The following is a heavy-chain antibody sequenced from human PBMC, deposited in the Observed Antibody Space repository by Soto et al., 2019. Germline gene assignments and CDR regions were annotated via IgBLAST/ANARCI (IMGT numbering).Heavy chain of an antibody. CDR1: GFTFSSYA. D-gene: IGHD6-19*01. Sequence: EVQLLESGGGLVQPGGSLRLSCAASGFTFSSYAMSWLRQAQGKGLEWVSAISGSGGSTYYADSVKGRFTISRDNSKNTLYLQMNSLRAEDTAVYYCAKVTNGVVAGTDYWGQGTLVTVSS. CDR3: AKVTNGVVAGTDY. J-gene: IGHJ4*02. V-gene: IGHV3-23*01. CDR2: ISGSGGST.